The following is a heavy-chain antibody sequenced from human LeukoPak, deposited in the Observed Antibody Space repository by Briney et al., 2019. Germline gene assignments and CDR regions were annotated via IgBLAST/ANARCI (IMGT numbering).Heavy chain of an antibody. J-gene: IGHJ4*02. Sequence: PSQTLSLTCTVSGGSISSYYWSWIRQPAGKGLEWIGRVYTSGSTKYNASVKSRVSMSVDTSKKQFSLKLGPATATATAVFYSARENSGNYREFDYWGQGTLVTVSS. CDR3: ARENSGNYREFDY. D-gene: IGHD1-26*01. CDR1: GGSISSYY. V-gene: IGHV4-4*07. CDR2: VYTSGST.